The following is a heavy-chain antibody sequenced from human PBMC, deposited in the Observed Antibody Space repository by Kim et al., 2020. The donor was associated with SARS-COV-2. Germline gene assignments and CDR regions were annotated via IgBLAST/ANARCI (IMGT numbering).Heavy chain of an antibody. CDR2: VHYTGRT. Sequence: SETLSLTCTVSGGSVSSGGFKWSWIRQAPGTGLEWIGYVHYTGRTSYNPFLESRVTILVDTSKNQFTLQLTSVTAADTAVYYCARDASVTGSWFDPWGQGTLVTVSS. CDR1: GGSVSSGGFK. J-gene: IGHJ5*02. V-gene: IGHV4-61*08. CDR3: ARDASVTGSWFDP. D-gene: IGHD6-19*01.